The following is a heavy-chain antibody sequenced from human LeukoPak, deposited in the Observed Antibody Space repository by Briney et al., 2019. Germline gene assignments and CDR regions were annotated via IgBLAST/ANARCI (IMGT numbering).Heavy chain of an antibody. V-gene: IGHV4-34*01. CDR1: GGSFSGYY. J-gene: IGHJ6*03. Sequence: SETLSLTCAVYGGSFSGYYWSWIRQPPGKGLEWIGEINHSGSTNYNPSLKSRVTISVDTSKNQFSLKLSSVTAADTAVYYCARGLLDRIAAAARAPGGGVLMDVWGKGTTVTVSS. CDR2: INHSGST. D-gene: IGHD6-13*01. CDR3: ARGLLDRIAAAARAPGGGVLMDV.